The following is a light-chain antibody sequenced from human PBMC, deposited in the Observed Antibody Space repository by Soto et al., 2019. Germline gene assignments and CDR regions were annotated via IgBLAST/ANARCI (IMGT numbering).Light chain of an antibody. CDR3: QQFDDLPYT. V-gene: IGKV1-33*01. Sequence: DIQMTQSPSSLSASVGDRVTITCQASQDITNYLNWFQQKPGKAPKLLIYDASKLETGVPSRFSGSGSGTDFTFTISSLQPEDFATYYCQQFDDLPYTFGLGTQLEIK. CDR2: DAS. CDR1: QDITNY. J-gene: IGKJ2*01.